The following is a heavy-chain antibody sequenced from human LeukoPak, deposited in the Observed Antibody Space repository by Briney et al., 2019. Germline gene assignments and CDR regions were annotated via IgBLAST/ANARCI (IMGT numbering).Heavy chain of an antibody. CDR2: IKQDGREK. Sequence: PGGSLRLSCAATEFTFGNYWMSWVRQAPGKGLEWVANIKQDGREKYYVDSVKGRFTISRDNAKNTLYLQMNSLRAEDTAVYYCARVVTGVSLDYFDYWGQGTLVTVSS. J-gene: IGHJ4*02. D-gene: IGHD2-21*02. CDR3: ARVVTGVSLDYFDY. CDR1: EFTFGNYW. V-gene: IGHV3-7*04.